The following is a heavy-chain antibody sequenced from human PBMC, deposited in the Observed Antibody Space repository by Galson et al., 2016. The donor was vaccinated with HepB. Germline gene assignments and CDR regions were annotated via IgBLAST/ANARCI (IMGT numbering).Heavy chain of an antibody. D-gene: IGHD6-25*01. V-gene: IGHV3-11*01. CDR2: ITSRGGLP. CDR1: GFTFSTSW. J-gene: IGHJ4*02. Sequence: SLRLSCAASGFTFSTSWMTWVRQAPGKGLEWISYITSRGGLPYYADSMEGRFTISRDNAKNSVYLQINSLRAEDTAVYYCASRGFYGSLDNWGQGTLVTVSS. CDR3: ASRGFYGSLDN.